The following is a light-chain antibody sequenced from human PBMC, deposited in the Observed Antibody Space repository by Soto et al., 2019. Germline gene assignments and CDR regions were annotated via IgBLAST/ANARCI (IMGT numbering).Light chain of an antibody. CDR3: SSYTSTNTYV. Sequence: QSVLTQPASVSGSPGQSITISCTGTSSDVGGYNYVSWYQQHPGKAPKLMIYDVSNRPSGVSNRFSGSKSGNTASLTISGLQAEDEADCYCSSYTSTNTYVFGNGTKVTVL. V-gene: IGLV2-14*01. CDR2: DVS. J-gene: IGLJ1*01. CDR1: SSDVGGYNY.